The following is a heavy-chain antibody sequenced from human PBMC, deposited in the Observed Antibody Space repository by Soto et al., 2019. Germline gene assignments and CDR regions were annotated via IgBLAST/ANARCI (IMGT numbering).Heavy chain of an antibody. V-gene: IGHV3-23*01. CDR3: AKASWIPGSSGAFDI. J-gene: IGHJ3*02. D-gene: IGHD3-10*01. Sequence: GGSLRLSCAASGFTFRSYAMSWVRQAPGKGLEWVSAISGSGGSTYYADSVKGRFTISRDNSKNTLYLQMNSLRAEDTAVYYCAKASWIPGSSGAFDIWGQGTMVTVSS. CDR2: ISGSGGST. CDR1: GFTFRSYA.